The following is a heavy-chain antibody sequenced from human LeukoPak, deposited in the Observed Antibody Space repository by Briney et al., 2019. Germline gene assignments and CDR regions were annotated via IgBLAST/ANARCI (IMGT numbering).Heavy chain of an antibody. J-gene: IGHJ6*02. D-gene: IGHD6-19*01. V-gene: IGHV5-51*01. CDR2: IYPGDSDT. Sequence: GETLKISGKFSGYIFTNYGIGWVRHMREKGLEWMGIIYPGDSDTRYSPSFQGQVTISADKSISTAYLQWSSLQASATAMYYCARTPSKIGQWLALGWYYGMDVWGQGNTLSVSS. CDR3: ARTPSKIGQWLALGWYYGMDV. CDR1: GYIFTNYG.